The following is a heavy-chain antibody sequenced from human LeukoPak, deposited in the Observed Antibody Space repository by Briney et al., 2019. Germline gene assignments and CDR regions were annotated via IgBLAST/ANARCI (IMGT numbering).Heavy chain of an antibody. D-gene: IGHD3-22*01. CDR1: GFTFSSYW. CDR2: INSDGSST. CDR3: ARDPYYYDSSGYYGEGFDY. Sequence: GGSLRLSCAASGFTFSSYWMHWVRQAPGKGLVWVSRINSDGSSTNYADSVKGRFTISRDNAKNSLYLQMNSLRAEDTAVYYCARDPYYYDSSGYYGEGFDYWGQGTLVTVSS. J-gene: IGHJ4*02. V-gene: IGHV3-74*01.